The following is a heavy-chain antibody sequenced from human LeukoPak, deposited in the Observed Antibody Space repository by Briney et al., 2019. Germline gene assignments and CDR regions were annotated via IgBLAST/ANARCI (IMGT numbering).Heavy chain of an antibody. CDR1: GGSISGYY. CDR2: IYYSGST. CDR3: VRTTVTPPDYYYYGMDV. V-gene: IGHV4-59*01. Sequence: SETLSLTCTVSGGSISGYYWSWIRQPPGKGLEWIGYIYYSGSTNYNPSLKSRVTISVDTSKNQFSLKLSSVTAADTAVYYCVRTTVTPPDYYYYGMDVWGQGTTVTVSS. J-gene: IGHJ6*02. D-gene: IGHD4-17*01.